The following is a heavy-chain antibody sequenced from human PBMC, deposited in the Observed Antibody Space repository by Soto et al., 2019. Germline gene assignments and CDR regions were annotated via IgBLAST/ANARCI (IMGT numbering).Heavy chain of an antibody. CDR3: ARGQYYDFWSGYYLDY. J-gene: IGHJ4*02. Sequence: SVKVSCKASGGTFSSYAISWVRQAPGQGLEWMGGIIPIFGTANYAQKFQGRVTITADESTSTAYMELSSLRSEDTAVYYCARGQYYDFWSGYYLDYWGQGTLVTVSS. CDR1: GGTFSSYA. CDR2: IIPIFGTA. D-gene: IGHD3-3*01. V-gene: IGHV1-69*13.